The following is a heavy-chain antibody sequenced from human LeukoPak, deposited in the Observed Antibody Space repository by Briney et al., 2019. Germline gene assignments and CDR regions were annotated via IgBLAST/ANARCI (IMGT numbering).Heavy chain of an antibody. J-gene: IGHJ5*02. CDR2: IHKDGSEK. V-gene: IGHV3-7*05. D-gene: IGHD3-10*01. CDR1: GFTFRNYW. CDR3: VRGSSGTVVRGVAWAWFDP. Sequence: GGALRLSCVASGFTFRNYWMTWVRQAPGKGLEWVANIHKDGSEKYFVASVRGRFTISRDNAKDSLYLQMSSLRAEDTAVYYCVRGSSGTVVRGVAWAWFDPWGQGTLVTVSS.